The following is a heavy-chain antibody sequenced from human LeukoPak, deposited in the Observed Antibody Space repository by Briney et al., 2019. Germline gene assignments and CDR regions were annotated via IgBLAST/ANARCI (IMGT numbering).Heavy chain of an antibody. V-gene: IGHV1-2*02. Sequence: ASVKVSCKASGYTFTGYYMHWVRPAPGQGLEWMGWINPNSGGTNYAQKFQGRVTMTRDTSISTAYMELSRLRSDDTAVYYCARDYYDSSGYYYHPLGYWGQGTLVTVSS. CDR1: GYTFTGYY. D-gene: IGHD3-22*01. CDR3: ARDYYDSSGYYYHPLGY. CDR2: INPNSGGT. J-gene: IGHJ4*02.